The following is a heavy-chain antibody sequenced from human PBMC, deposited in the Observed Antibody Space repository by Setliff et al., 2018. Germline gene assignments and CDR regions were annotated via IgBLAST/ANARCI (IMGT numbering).Heavy chain of an antibody. J-gene: IGHJ4*02. CDR1: GYTFINYE. CDR2: MNPNNGNT. Sequence: GASVKVSCKASGYTFINYEINWVRQATGQGLEWMGGMNPNNGNTGYAQKFQGRVTMTRNTSISTAYMELSSLRSEDTAVYYCARDGNDSSGYIFDYWGQGTLVTVSS. V-gene: IGHV1-8*02. CDR3: ARDGNDSSGYIFDY. D-gene: IGHD3-22*01.